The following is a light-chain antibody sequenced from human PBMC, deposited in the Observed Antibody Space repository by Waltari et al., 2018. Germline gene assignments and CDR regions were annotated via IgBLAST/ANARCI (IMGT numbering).Light chain of an antibody. CDR1: IYTTGNYS. Sequence: HSVLTEPPSVSGAPGPRVTISCPGSIYTTGNYSVSWYHPLPGAAPQLLIHDNNNRPSWIPDRFSASKSGTSATLGITGLQIGDEAYYYCATWDNSLREVVFGGGTKLTVL. V-gene: IGLV1-51*01. J-gene: IGLJ2*01. CDR3: ATWDNSLREVV. CDR2: DNN.